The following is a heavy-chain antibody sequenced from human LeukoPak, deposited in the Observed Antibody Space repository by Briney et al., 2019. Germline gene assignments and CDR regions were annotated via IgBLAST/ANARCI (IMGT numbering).Heavy chain of an antibody. Sequence: QAGGSLRLSCAASGFTFSSYAMSWVRQAPGKGLEWVSAISGSGGSTYYADSVRGRSTISRDNSKNTLYLQMNSLRAEDTAVYYCAKGAHGLATIPFDPWGQGTLVTVSS. CDR3: AKGAHGLATIPFDP. CDR1: GFTFSSYA. CDR2: ISGSGGST. J-gene: IGHJ5*02. D-gene: IGHD5-12*01. V-gene: IGHV3-23*01.